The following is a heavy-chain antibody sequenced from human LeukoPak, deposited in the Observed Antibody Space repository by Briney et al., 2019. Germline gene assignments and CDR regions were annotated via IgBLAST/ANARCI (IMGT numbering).Heavy chain of an antibody. CDR3: ARGREGVDFWSGYSSSCYYYMDV. CDR2: INHSGST. Sequence: SETLSLTCAGYGGSFSGYYWSWLRQPPGKGLEWIGEINHSGSTNYNPSLKSRVTISVHTSKNQFSLKLSSVTAADTVVYYCARGREGVDFWSGYSSSCYYYMDVWGKGTTVTVSS. V-gene: IGHV4-34*01. D-gene: IGHD3-3*01. J-gene: IGHJ6*03. CDR1: GGSFSGYY.